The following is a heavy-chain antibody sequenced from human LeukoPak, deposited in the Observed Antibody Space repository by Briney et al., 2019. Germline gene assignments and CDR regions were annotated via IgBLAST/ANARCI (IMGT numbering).Heavy chain of an antibody. Sequence: GGSLRLSCAVSGFTFSSYSMSWVRQAPGKGLEWVSAISGSGDSTYYADSVKGRFTISRDNSKNTLYLQMNSLRAEDTAVYYCAREDGPRGYSYGFDYWGQGTLVTVSS. CDR3: AREDGPRGYSYGFDY. J-gene: IGHJ4*02. V-gene: IGHV3-23*01. CDR1: GFTFSSYS. D-gene: IGHD5-18*01. CDR2: ISGSGDST.